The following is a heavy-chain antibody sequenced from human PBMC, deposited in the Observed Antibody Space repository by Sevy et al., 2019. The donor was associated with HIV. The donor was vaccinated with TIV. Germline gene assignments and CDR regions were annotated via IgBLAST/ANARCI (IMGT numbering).Heavy chain of an antibody. D-gene: IGHD6-19*01. CDR3: ARGLISGRYYGMDV. CDR2: IYYTGST. J-gene: IGHJ6*02. CDR1: GGSISSYY. Sequence: SETLSLTCTVSGGSISSYYWSWIRQPPGKGLEWIGYIYYTGSTNYNPSLKSRVTISVDTSKNQFSLKLSSVTAADTALYYCARGLISGRYYGMDVWGQGTTVTVSS. V-gene: IGHV4-59*01.